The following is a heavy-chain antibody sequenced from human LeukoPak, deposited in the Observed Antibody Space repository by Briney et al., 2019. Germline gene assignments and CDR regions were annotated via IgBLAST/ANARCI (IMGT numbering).Heavy chain of an antibody. J-gene: IGHJ4*02. CDR2: ISGSGGST. CDR1: GFTFSSYA. CDR3: AKDLTYYYDSSGYSNLIFDY. V-gene: IGHV3-23*01. Sequence: GGSLRLSCAASGFTFSSYAMSWVRQAPGEGLEWVSAISGSGGSTYYADSVKGRFTISRDNSKNTLYLEMNSLRAEDTAVYYCAKDLTYYYDSSGYSNLIFDYWGQGTLVTASS. D-gene: IGHD3-22*01.